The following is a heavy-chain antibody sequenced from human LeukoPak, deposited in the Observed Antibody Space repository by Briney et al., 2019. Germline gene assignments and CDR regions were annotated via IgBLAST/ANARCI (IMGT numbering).Heavy chain of an antibody. CDR1: GYTFTNYD. Sequence: ASVKVSCKASGYTFTNYDINWLRQATGQGLEWMGWMNPNSANTGYSQKFQGRVTFTRDTSISTAYMELSSLRSEDTAVYYCARDSSGWIPGGYWGQGTLVTVSS. CDR2: MNPNSANT. J-gene: IGHJ4*02. CDR3: ARDSSGWIPGGY. V-gene: IGHV1-8*03. D-gene: IGHD6-19*01.